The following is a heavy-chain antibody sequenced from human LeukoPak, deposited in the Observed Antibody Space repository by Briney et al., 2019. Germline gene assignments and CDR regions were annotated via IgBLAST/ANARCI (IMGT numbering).Heavy chain of an antibody. CDR1: GFTVSSNY. J-gene: IGHJ6*02. CDR2: IYSGGST. V-gene: IGHV3-53*01. CDR3: ARDMEGATTHGMDV. D-gene: IGHD1-26*01. Sequence: GGSLRLSCAASGFTVSSNYMSWVRQAPGKGLEWVSVIYSGGSTYYADSVKGRFTISRDNSKNTLYLQMNSLRAEDTAVYYCARDMEGATTHGMDVWGQGTTVTVSS.